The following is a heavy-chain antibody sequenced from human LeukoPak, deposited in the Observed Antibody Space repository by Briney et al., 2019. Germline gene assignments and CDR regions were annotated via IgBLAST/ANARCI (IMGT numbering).Heavy chain of an antibody. J-gene: IGHJ4*02. Sequence: ASVKVSCKASGYTFTCYYMHWVRQAPGQGLEWMGWINPNSGGTNYAQKFQGRVTMTRDTSISTAYMELSRLRSDDTAVYYCARGGGVRQQLVRFDYWGQGTLVTVSS. CDR3: ARGGGVRQQLVRFDY. V-gene: IGHV1-2*02. CDR1: GYTFTCYY. D-gene: IGHD6-13*01. CDR2: INPNSGGT.